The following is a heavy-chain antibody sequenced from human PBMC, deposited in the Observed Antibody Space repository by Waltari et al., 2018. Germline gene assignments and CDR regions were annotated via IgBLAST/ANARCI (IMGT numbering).Heavy chain of an antibody. J-gene: IGHJ5*02. Sequence: QVQLVQSGTEVKKPGASVKISCAASGYSFTAYTLPWGRKATGQGREWMGWVNTENGMTKYAQNVQGRVTFTRDTSARTGDMELRSLTTEDTAVYYCARKVAGGRDWFDPWGQGTLVTVTS. CDR3: ARKVAGGRDWFDP. CDR1: GYSFTAYT. CDR2: VNTENGMT. D-gene: IGHD6-19*01. V-gene: IGHV1-3*04.